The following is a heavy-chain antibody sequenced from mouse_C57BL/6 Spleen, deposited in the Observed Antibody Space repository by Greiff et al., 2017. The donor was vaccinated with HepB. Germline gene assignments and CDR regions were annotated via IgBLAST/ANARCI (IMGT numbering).Heavy chain of an antibody. CDR2: IDPANGNT. J-gene: IGHJ1*03. Sequence: EVKLVESVAELVRPGASVKLSCTASGFNIKNTYMHWVKQRPEQGLEWIGRIDPANGNTKYAPKFQGKATITADTSSNTAYLQLSSLASEDTAIYYWAGDYGSSYVWYFDVWGTGTTVTVAS. V-gene: IGHV14-3*01. CDR1: GFNIKNTY. D-gene: IGHD1-1*01. CDR3: AGDYGSSYVWYFDV.